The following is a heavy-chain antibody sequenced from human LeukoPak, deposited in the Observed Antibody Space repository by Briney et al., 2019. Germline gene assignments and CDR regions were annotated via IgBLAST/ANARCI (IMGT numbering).Heavy chain of an antibody. CDR2: IYYSGST. CDR1: GGSFSGYY. D-gene: IGHD2-2*01. V-gene: IGHV4-59*01. Sequence: PSETLSLTCAVYGGSFSGYYWSWIRQPPGKGLEWIGYIYYSGSTNYNPSLKSRVTISVDTSKNQFSLKLSSVTAADTAVYYCARGTKDLVGITSYYYMDVWGKGTTVTVSS. J-gene: IGHJ6*03. CDR3: ARGTKDLVGITSYYYMDV.